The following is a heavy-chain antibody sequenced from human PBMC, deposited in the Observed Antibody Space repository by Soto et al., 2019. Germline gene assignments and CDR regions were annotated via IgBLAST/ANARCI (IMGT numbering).Heavy chain of an antibody. CDR3: VSDRGYGHASVPYS. V-gene: IGHV3-30*03. CDR2: ISYDGGLQ. CDR1: GFTFSSYG. J-gene: IGHJ4*02. D-gene: IGHD5-18*01. Sequence: QAQLVESGGGVVQPGRSLRLSCAASGFTFSSYGMHWVRQAPGTGLECVAVISYDGGLQHYADSVKGRFTISRDNSKNMVLLQKNSLRAEDTAVYYCVSDRGYGHASVPYSWGQGTLVSVSS.